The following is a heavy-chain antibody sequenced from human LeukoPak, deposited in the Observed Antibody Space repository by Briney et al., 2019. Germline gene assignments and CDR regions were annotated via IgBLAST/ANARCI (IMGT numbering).Heavy chain of an antibody. V-gene: IGHV3-23*05. CDR3: VKVGISTYDH. J-gene: IGHJ4*02. CDR2: IGSDNKP. CDR1: GFTFSAYA. D-gene: IGHD2/OR15-2a*01. Sequence: GGSLRLSCEASGFTFSAYAMTWVRQAPGKGLEWVSSIGSDNKPHYSGSVKGRFAISRDNSKDTLYLQMSNLRPEDTAIYYCVKVGISTYDHWGQGTLVTVSS.